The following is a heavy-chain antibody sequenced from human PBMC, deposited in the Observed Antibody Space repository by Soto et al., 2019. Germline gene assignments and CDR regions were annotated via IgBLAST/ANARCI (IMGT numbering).Heavy chain of an antibody. J-gene: IGHJ3*02. D-gene: IGHD2-2*01. V-gene: IGHV3-66*01. Sequence: GGSLRLSCAASGFTVSSNYMSWVRQAPGKGLEWVSVIYSGGSTYYADSVKGRFTISRDNSKNTLYLQMNSLRAEDTAVYYCARSYCSSTSCYATLDAFDIWGQGTMVTVSS. CDR2: IYSGGST. CDR1: GFTVSSNY. CDR3: ARSYCSSTSCYATLDAFDI.